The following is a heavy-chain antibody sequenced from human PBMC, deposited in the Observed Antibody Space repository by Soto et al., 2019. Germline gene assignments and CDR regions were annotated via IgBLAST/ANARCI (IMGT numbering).Heavy chain of an antibody. D-gene: IGHD5-12*01. Sequence: EVHLVESGGGLVQPGGSLRLSCAASGFTFSSYSMNWVRQAPGKGLEWVSSISSSGTYIFYADSVKDRFTISRDNSKNSLYLQMNSLRVEDTAVYYCARSPVEIVATSLYWFDSWGQGTLVTVSS. J-gene: IGHJ5*01. CDR1: GFTFSSYS. CDR3: ARSPVEIVATSLYWFDS. V-gene: IGHV3-21*01. CDR2: ISSSGTYI.